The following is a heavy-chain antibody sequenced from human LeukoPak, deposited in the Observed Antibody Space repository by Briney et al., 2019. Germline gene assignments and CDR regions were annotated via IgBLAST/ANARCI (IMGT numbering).Heavy chain of an antibody. CDR1: GGSFSGYY. D-gene: IGHD6-13*01. CDR3: AIEGIAAAGYYFDY. V-gene: IGHV4-34*01. J-gene: IGHJ4*02. CDR2: INHSGST. Sequence: SETLSLTCAVYGGSFSGYYWSWIRQPPGEGLEWIGEINHSGSTNYNPSLKSRVTISVDTSKNQFSLKLSSVTAADTAVYYCAIEGIAAAGYYFDYWGQGTLVTVSS.